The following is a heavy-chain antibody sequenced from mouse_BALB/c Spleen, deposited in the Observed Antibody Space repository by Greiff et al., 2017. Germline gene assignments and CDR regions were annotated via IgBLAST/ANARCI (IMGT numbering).Heavy chain of an antibody. CDR1: GFTFSDYY. CDR2: ISDGGSYT. V-gene: IGHV5-4*02. CDR3: ARGAISYYAMDY. Sequence: EVQLVESGGGLVKPGGSLKLSCAASGFTFSDYYMYWVRQTPEKRLEWVATISDGGSYTYYPDSVKGRFTISRDNAKNNLYLQMSSLKSEDTAMYYCARGAISYYAMDYWGQGTSDTVSS. J-gene: IGHJ4*01.